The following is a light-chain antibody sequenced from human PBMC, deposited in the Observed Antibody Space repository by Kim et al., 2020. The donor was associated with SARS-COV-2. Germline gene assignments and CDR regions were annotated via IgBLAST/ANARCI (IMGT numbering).Light chain of an antibody. J-gene: IGLJ2*01. Sequence: QSALAQPASVSGSPGQSITISCIGTSSDVGNYKLVSWYQQHPGKAPKLIIYDVTKRPSGISNRFSGSKSGNTASLTISWLQAEDEADYYCSSYAGSSILIFGGGTQLTVL. CDR1: SSDVGNYKL. CDR2: DVT. CDR3: SSYAGSSILI. V-gene: IGLV2-23*02.